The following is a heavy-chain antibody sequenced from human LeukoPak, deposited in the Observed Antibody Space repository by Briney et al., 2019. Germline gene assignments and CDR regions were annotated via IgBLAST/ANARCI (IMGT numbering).Heavy chain of an antibody. Sequence: GRSLRLSCAASGFTFSSYGMHWVRQAPGKGLEWVAVIWYDGSNKYYADSVKGRFTISRDNSKNTLYLQMNSLRAEDTAVYYCARAYIQSYGLDHWGQGTLVTVSS. V-gene: IGHV3-33*01. J-gene: IGHJ4*02. CDR3: ARAYIQSYGLDH. CDR1: GFTFSSYG. D-gene: IGHD5-18*01. CDR2: IWYDGSNK.